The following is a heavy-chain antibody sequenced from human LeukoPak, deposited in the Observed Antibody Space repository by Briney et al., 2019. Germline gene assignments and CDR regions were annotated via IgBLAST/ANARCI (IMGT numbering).Heavy chain of an antibody. CDR2: IYYSGST. J-gene: IGHJ5*02. Sequence: SETLSLTCTVSGGSISSYYWSWIRQPPGKGLEWIGYIYYSGSTNYNPSHKSRVTISVDTSKNQFSLKLSSVTAADTAVYYCARDHYDILTGYPYNWFDPWGQGTLVTVSS. CDR3: ARDHYDILTGYPYNWFDP. CDR1: GGSISSYY. D-gene: IGHD3-9*01. V-gene: IGHV4-59*01.